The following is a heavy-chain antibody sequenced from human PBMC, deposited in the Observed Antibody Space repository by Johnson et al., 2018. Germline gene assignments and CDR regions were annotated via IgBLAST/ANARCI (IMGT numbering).Heavy chain of an antibody. D-gene: IGHD4-17*01. Sequence: QVQLVQSGGGVVQPGRSLRLSCAASGFTFSSYAMHWVRQAPGKGLEWVAVISYDGSNKYYADSVKGRFTISRDNAKNSLYLQMNSLRAEDTAVYYCARDREVTTAYYYYYGMDVWGQGTTVTVSS. CDR2: ISYDGSNK. CDR3: ARDREVTTAYYYYYGMDV. CDR1: GFTFSSYA. V-gene: IGHV3-30-3*01. J-gene: IGHJ6*02.